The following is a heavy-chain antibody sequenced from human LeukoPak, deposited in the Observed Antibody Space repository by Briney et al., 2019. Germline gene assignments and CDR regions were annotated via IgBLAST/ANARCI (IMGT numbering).Heavy chain of an antibody. J-gene: IGHJ3*02. D-gene: IGHD6-13*01. CDR1: GYTFRSYV. CDR3: ARSHGSGSSWYSRPGDAFDI. V-gene: IGHV1-3*04. Sequence: ASVKVSCKASGYTFRSYVIHWVRRAPGQRLEWMGWINIGEGDTKYSQKFQGRVTISADESTSTAYMELSSLRSEDTAVYYCARSHGSGSSWYSRPGDAFDIWGQGTMVTVSS. CDR2: INIGEGDT.